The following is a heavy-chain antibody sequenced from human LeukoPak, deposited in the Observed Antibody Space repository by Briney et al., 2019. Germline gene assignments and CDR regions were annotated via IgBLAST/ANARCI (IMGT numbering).Heavy chain of an antibody. CDR1: GESFSGYY. J-gene: IGHJ4*02. Sequence: SETLSLTCAVYGESFSGYYWSWIRQPPGKGLEWIGEINHSGSTNYNPSLKSRVTISVDTSKNQFSLKLSSVTAADTAVYYCARSQRGTAVTFDYWGQGTLLTVSS. D-gene: IGHD7-27*01. CDR3: ARSQRGTAVTFDY. V-gene: IGHV4-34*01. CDR2: INHSGST.